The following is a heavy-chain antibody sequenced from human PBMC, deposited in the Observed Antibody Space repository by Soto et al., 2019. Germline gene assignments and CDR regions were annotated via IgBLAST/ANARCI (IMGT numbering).Heavy chain of an antibody. CDR2: ISSRGGTT. J-gene: IGHJ3*02. D-gene: IGHD1-20*01. CDR3: ASLPNNREDAFDI. V-gene: IGHV3-48*03. CDR1: GFTFSDSE. Sequence: PGGSLRLSCTASGFTFSDSEMNWGRQAPGKGLEWVSYISSRGGTTYYADSVKGRFTISRDNAKNSLYLQMNSLRAEDTAVYYCASLPNNREDAFDIWGQGTMVTVS.